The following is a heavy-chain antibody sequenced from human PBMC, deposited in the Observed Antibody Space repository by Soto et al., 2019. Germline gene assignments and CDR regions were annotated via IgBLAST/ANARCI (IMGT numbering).Heavy chain of an antibody. CDR2: ISAYNGNT. J-gene: IGHJ3*02. V-gene: IGHV1-18*01. CDR1: GYTFTSYG. Sequence: ASVKVSCKASGYTFTSYGISWVRQAPGQGLEWMGWISAYNGNTNYAQKLQGRVTMTTDTSTSTAYMELRSLRSDDTAVYYCARVRDYYGSGSYPFAFDIWGQGTMVTVS. CDR3: ARVRDYYGSGSYPFAFDI. D-gene: IGHD3-10*01.